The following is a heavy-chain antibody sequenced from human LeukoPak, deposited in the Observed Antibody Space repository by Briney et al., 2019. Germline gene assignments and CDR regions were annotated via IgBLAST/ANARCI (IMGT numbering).Heavy chain of an antibody. V-gene: IGHV3-30*01. CDR1: GFTFSSYA. Sequence: GGSLRLSCAASGFTFSSYAMHWVRQAPGKGLEWVAVISYDGSNKYYADSVKGRLTIFRDNSKNTLYLQMNSLRAEDTAVYYCAPALNVYAMSEGYWGQGTLVTVSS. J-gene: IGHJ4*02. CDR3: APALNVYAMSEGY. D-gene: IGHD2-8*01. CDR2: ISYDGSNK.